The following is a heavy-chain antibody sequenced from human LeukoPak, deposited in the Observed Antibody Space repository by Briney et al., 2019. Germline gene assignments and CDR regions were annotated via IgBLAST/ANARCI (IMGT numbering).Heavy chain of an antibody. Sequence: GASVKVSCKASGYTFTSYGISWVRQAPGQGLEWMGWISAYNGNTNYARKLQGRVTMTTDTSTSTAYMVLRSLRSDDTAVYYCARVKGRIAVAGTGDYWGQGTLVTVSS. CDR1: GYTFTSYG. J-gene: IGHJ4*02. D-gene: IGHD6-19*01. V-gene: IGHV1-18*01. CDR2: ISAYNGNT. CDR3: ARVKGRIAVAGTGDY.